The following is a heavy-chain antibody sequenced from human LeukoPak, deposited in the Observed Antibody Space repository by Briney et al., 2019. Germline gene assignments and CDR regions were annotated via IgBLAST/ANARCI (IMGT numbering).Heavy chain of an antibody. Sequence: PSGTLSLTCAVSGGSISSSNWWSWVRQPPGKGLEWIGEIYHSGSTNYNPSLKSRVTISVDTSKNQFSLKLSSVTAADTAVYYCARDTHSSGWVDYWGQGTLVTVSS. V-gene: IGHV4-4*02. J-gene: IGHJ4*02. CDR1: GGSISSSNW. D-gene: IGHD6-19*01. CDR3: ARDTHSSGWVDY. CDR2: IYHSGST.